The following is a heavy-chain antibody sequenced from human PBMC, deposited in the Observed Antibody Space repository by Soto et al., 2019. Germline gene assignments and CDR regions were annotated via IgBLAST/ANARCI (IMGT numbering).Heavy chain of an antibody. CDR3: AKDHKWLPHDAFDI. CDR2: ISYDGSNK. J-gene: IGHJ3*02. V-gene: IGHV3-30*18. CDR1: GFTFSSYG. Sequence: GGSLRLSCAASGFTFSSYGMHWVRQAPGKGLEWVAVISYDGSNKYYADSVKGRFTISRDNSKNTLYLQMNSLRAEDTAVYYCAKDHKWLPHDAFDIWGQGTMVTVSS. D-gene: IGHD6-19*01.